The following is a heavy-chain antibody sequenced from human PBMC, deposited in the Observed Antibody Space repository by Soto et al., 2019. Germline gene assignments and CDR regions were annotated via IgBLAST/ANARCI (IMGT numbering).Heavy chain of an antibody. CDR2: MTSVDDRI. V-gene: IGHV3-23*01. CDR1: GFTFNSSA. J-gene: IGHJ6*02. CDR3: AKALRGGMNV. Sequence: GSLRLSCAASGFTFNSSAMSWVRQAPGKGLEWVSLMTSVDDRIYYADSVKGRFTISRDNSKNTLYLQMNSLRAEDTAVYYCAKALRGGMNVWGQGTTVTVSS.